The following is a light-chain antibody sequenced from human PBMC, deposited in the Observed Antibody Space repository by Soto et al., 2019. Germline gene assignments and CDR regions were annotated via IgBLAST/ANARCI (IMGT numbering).Light chain of an antibody. Sequence: QSALTQPPSASGTPGQRVTISCSRSSSGLEIKILNWYQHIPGKAPKLLIYNDDQRPSGVPDRFSGSRSGTSASLVIAGLRSEDEAEYYCAGWDDSLLGPVFGGGTKVTVL. J-gene: IGLJ3*02. V-gene: IGLV1-44*01. CDR2: NDD. CDR1: SSGLEIKI. CDR3: AGWDDSLLGPV.